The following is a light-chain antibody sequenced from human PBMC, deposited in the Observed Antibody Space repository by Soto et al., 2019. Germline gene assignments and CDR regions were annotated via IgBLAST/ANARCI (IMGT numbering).Light chain of an antibody. CDR2: DVT. CDR3: SSNRRGSTYV. J-gene: IGLJ1*01. Sequence: QSALTQPASVSGAPGQSITVSCTGTSSDVGGYNYVSWYQQYPGKVPRLMIYDVTNRPSGVSNRFSGSKSGNTASLTISGLQAEDEADYYCSSNRRGSTYVFGTGTKVTVL. CDR1: SSDVGGYNY. V-gene: IGLV2-14*01.